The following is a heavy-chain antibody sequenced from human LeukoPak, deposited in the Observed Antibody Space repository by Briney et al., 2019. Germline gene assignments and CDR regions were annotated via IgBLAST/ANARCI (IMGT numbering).Heavy chain of an antibody. V-gene: IGHV1-2*02. D-gene: IGHD3-10*01. CDR2: INPNSGGT. J-gene: IGHJ4*02. CDR1: GYTFTGYY. Sequence: GASVKVSCKASGYTFTGYYMHWVRQAPGQGLEWMGWINPNSGGTNYAQKFRGRVTMTRDTSISTTYLELSRLRSDDTAMYYCAREETGSGSYDYWGQGTLVTVSS. CDR3: AREETGSGSYDY.